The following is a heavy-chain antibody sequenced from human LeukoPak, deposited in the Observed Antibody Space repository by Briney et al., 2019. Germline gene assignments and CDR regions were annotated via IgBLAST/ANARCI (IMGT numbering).Heavy chain of an antibody. J-gene: IGHJ4*02. V-gene: IGHV3-49*03. CDR2: IRSQIYGGTP. CDR3: TRWDGTEIDY. Sequence: GGSLRLSCTASGFTFGDYAVSWFRQAPGKGPEWIGFIRSQIYGGTPEYAASVKGRFTISRNDSKSIASLHMDSLKTEDTTVYYRTRWDGTEIDYWGQGTLVTVS. D-gene: IGHD1-26*01. CDR1: GFTFGDYA.